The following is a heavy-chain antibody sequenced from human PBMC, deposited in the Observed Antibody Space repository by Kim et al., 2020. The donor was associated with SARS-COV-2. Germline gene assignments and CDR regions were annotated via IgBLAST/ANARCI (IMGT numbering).Heavy chain of an antibody. D-gene: IGHD5-18*01. CDR3: ARTGGYSYGLYYYGMDV. CDR2: IYYSGST. V-gene: IGHV4-39*01. CDR1: GGSISSSSYY. J-gene: IGHJ6*02. Sequence: SETLSLTCTVAGGSISSSSYYWGWIRQPPGKGLEWIGSIYYSGSTYHNPSLKSRVTISVDTSKNQFSLKLSSVTAADTAVYYCARTGGYSYGLYYYGMDVWGQGTKVTVSS.